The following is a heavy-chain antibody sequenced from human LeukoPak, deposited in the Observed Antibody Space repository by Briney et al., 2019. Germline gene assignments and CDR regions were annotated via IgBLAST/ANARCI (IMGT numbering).Heavy chain of an antibody. D-gene: IGHD2-2*01. CDR2: ISYTGSA. J-gene: IGHJ3*02. CDR3: ARGLIVPAAIGGAYDI. CDR1: GGSIRNSNYF. V-gene: IGHV4-39*07. Sequence: SETLSLTCSVSGGSIRNSNYFWAWIRQPPGKGLEWIGVISYTGSAYYNPSLKSRVTISVDTSKNQFSLKLISVTAADTAVYYCARGLIVPAAIGGAYDIWGQGTMVTVSS.